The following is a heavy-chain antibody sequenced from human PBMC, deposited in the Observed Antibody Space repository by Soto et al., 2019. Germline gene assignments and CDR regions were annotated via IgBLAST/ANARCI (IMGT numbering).Heavy chain of an antibody. Sequence: TLSLTCTVSGGSISSGGYYWSWIRQHPGKGLEWIGYIYYSGSTYYNPSLKSRVTISVDTSKNQFSLKLSSVTAADTAVYYCARTYYDFWSGYYMWFDPWGQGTLVTVSS. CDR2: IYYSGST. CDR3: ARTYYDFWSGYYMWFDP. V-gene: IGHV4-31*03. J-gene: IGHJ5*02. D-gene: IGHD3-3*01. CDR1: GGSISSGGYY.